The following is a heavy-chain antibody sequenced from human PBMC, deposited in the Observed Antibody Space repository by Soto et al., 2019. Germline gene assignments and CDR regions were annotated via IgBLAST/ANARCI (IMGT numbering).Heavy chain of an antibody. V-gene: IGHV3-21*02. Sequence: EVQLVESGGGLVKPGGSLRLSCAASGFTFSRYSMNWVRQAPGKGLEWVSSITGSSSYIYYADSVMGRFTISRDNAKNSLYLQMNSLRAEDTAVYYCARDVYYYDSSAYWAYWGQGTLVTVSS. J-gene: IGHJ4*02. CDR2: ITGSSSYI. D-gene: IGHD3-22*01. CDR3: ARDVYYYDSSAYWAY. CDR1: GFTFSRYS.